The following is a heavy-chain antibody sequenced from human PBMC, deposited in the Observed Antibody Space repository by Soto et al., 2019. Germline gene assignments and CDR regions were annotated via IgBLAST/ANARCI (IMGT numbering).Heavy chain of an antibody. CDR3: ASPPRLVWYFDL. J-gene: IGHJ2*01. V-gene: IGHV4-39*01. CDR2: MYYSGST. Sequence: QLQLQESGPGLVKPSETLSLTCTVSGDSISSSSYSWGWIRQPPGKGLEWIGSMYYSGSTYYNPSLKSRVTISVDTSKNQFSLKLISVTAADTAVYYCASPPRLVWYFDLWGRGTLVTVSS. CDR1: GDSISSSSYS.